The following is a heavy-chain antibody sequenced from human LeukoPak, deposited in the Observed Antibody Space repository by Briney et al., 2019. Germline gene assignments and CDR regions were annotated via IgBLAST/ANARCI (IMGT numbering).Heavy chain of an antibody. V-gene: IGHV3-7*01. J-gene: IGHJ4*02. D-gene: IGHD1-14*01. Sequence: GGSLRLSCAASGFTFSDYCMTWVRQPPGKGLELVANIKQDGSEKYYVESVKGRFTISRDNAKNSLYLQMNSLRAEDTAVYYCARNQRRLDYWGQGTLVTVSS. CDR2: IKQDGSEK. CDR1: GFTFSDYC. CDR3: ARNQRRLDY.